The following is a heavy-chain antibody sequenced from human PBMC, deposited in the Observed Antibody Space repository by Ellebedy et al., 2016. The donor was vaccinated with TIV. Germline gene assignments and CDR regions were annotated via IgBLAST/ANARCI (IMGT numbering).Heavy chain of an antibody. J-gene: IGHJ4*02. CDR2: MKQDGSEK. CDR1: GFSFSTLW. CDR3: ARENWTNDY. Sequence: PGGSLRLSCAASGFSFSTLWMSWVRQAPGKGLEWVANMKQDGSEKNYVDSVRGRFTISRDNAKNSLYLQMNSVRVEDTAVYYCARENWTNDYWGQGTLVTVSS. V-gene: IGHV3-7*04. D-gene: IGHD1/OR15-1a*01.